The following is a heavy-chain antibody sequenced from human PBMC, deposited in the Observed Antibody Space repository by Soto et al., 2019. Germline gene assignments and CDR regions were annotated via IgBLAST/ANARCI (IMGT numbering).Heavy chain of an antibody. J-gene: IGHJ6*02. CDR2: IYSTGNT. D-gene: IGHD6-13*01. Sequence: QLHLQESGPGLVKPSETLSLSCTVSGGSITSSSYWGWIRQPPGKGLGWIGSIYSTGNTYYNPSLRGRVTISADTSKNQVSLKLISVTAADTAVYYCRSSSRYSTDVWGQGTTVTVSS. V-gene: IGHV4-39*01. CDR1: GGSITSSSY. CDR3: RSSSRYSTDV.